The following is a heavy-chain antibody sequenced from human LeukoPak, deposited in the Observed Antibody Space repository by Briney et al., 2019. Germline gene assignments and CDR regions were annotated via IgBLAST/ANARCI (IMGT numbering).Heavy chain of an antibody. D-gene: IGHD6-19*01. Sequence: SETLSLTCTVSGVSISSSYWSWIRQPPGKGLEWIGYIYYRSGSTNYNPSLKSRVTISADTSKNQFSLKLTSVTAADTAVYYCARGGRYSSGWPYFDYWGQGTLVTVSS. J-gene: IGHJ4*02. CDR1: GVSISSSY. CDR3: ARGGRYSSGWPYFDY. V-gene: IGHV4-59*01. CDR2: IYYRSGST.